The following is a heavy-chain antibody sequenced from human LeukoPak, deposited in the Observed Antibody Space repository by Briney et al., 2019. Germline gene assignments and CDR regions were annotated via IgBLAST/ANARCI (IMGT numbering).Heavy chain of an antibody. D-gene: IGHD2-2*01. CDR1: GGSISSSSYY. V-gene: IGHV4-39*07. CDR3: ARDDIVVVPAATLNWFDP. CDR2: IYYSGST. Sequence: SETLSLTCTVSGGSISSSSYYWGWIRQPPGKGLEWIGSIYYSGSTYYNPSLKSRVTISVDTSKNQFSLKLSSVTAADTAVYYCARDDIVVVPAATLNWFDPWGQGTLVTVSP. J-gene: IGHJ5*02.